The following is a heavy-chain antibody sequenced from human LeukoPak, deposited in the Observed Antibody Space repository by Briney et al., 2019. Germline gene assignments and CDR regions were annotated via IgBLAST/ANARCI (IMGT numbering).Heavy chain of an antibody. CDR1: GGSFSGYY. V-gene: IGHV4-34*01. CDR2: INHSGST. J-gene: IGHJ4*02. CDR3: ARRFRYCSGGSCQHFDY. D-gene: IGHD2-15*01. Sequence: SETLSLTCAVYGGSFSGYYWSWIRQPPGKGLEWIGEINHSGSTNYNPSLKSRVTISVDTSKNQFSLKLSSVTAADTAVYYCARRFRYCSGGSCQHFDYWGQGTLVTVSS.